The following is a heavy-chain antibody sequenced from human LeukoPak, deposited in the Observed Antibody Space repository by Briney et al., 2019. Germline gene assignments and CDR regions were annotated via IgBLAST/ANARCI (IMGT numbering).Heavy chain of an antibody. V-gene: IGHV3-33*01. CDR1: GFTFSSYG. Sequence: GGSLRLSCAASGFTFSSYGMHWVRQAPGKGLEWVAVIWYDGSNKYYADSVKGRFTISRDNSKNTLYLQMNSLRAEDTAVYYCARKIPSYGMDVWGQGTTVTVSS. CDR3: ARKIPSYGMDV. CDR2: IWYDGSNK. D-gene: IGHD2-2*02. J-gene: IGHJ6*02.